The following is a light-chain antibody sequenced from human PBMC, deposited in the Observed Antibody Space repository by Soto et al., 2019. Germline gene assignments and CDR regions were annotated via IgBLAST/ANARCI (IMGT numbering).Light chain of an antibody. CDR3: GSWDSSGSAYV. J-gene: IGLJ1*01. CDR2: DDN. CDR1: SSNIGGNS. Sequence: QSVLTQPPSVSAAPGQKVTISCSGSSSNIGGNSVSWYQQLPGTAPTLLIYDDNKRPSGIPDRLSGSKSGTSATLRITGFRTGAEADYYCGSWDSSGSAYVFGTGTKVTVL. V-gene: IGLV1-51*01.